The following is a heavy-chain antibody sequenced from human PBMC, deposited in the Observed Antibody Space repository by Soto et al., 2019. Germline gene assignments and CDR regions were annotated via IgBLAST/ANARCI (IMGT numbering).Heavy chain of an antibody. J-gene: IGHJ6*03. D-gene: IGHD1-26*01. CDR1: GDSVSSNSAA. V-gene: IGHV6-1*01. Sequence: SQTLSLTCAISGDSVSSNSAAWNWIRLSPSRGLEWLARTYYRSRWYNDYAVSVRSRITVNPDTSKNQFSLQLNSVTPEDTAVYYCARGGYSPNNYYYYYYYYMDVWGKGTTVTVSS. CDR3: ARGGYSPNNYYYYYYYYMDV. CDR2: TYYRSRWYN.